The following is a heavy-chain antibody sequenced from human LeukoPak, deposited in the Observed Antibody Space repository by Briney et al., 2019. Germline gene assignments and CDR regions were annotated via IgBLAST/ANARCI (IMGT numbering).Heavy chain of an antibody. D-gene: IGHD7-27*01. J-gene: IGHJ4*02. V-gene: IGHV4-59*02. CDR3: ASRKLGNDY. CDR1: GGSVSDYY. CDR2: IYHTGST. Sequence: NPSETLSLTCTISGGSVSDYYWSWIRQSPGKGLEWIGYIYHTGSTSYSPSLKSRVTISADTSQNQFSLKLGSVTAADTAVYYCASRKLGNDYWGQGTLVTVSS.